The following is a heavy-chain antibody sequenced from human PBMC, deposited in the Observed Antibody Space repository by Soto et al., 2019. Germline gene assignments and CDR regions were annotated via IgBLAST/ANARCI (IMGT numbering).Heavy chain of an antibody. CDR3: VRHWSSSGNNWFDP. CDR1: GGSIRSTTYY. CDR2: IYYSGTT. J-gene: IGHJ5*02. D-gene: IGHD1-1*01. V-gene: IGHV4-39*01. Sequence: SETLSLTCTVSGGSIRSTTYYWAWIRQSPGKGLEWIGSIYYSGTTYYHPSLKSRVTMSVDTPKNQVSLKLSSMTAADTAVYYCVRHWSSSGNNWFDPRGQGTQVTVS.